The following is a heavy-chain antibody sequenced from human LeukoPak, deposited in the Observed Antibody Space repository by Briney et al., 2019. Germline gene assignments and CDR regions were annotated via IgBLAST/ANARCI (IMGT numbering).Heavy chain of an antibody. CDR3: ARLASGELPPYWYFDL. CDR2: IYHSGRT. J-gene: IGHJ2*01. V-gene: IGHV4-59*08. Sequence: SGTLSLTCTVSGGSISGYYWCWVRQPPGKGQDLLGYIYHSGRTHYNASLKRRATISVDTSKNQLSLELSSVTAADTALYYCARLASGELPPYWYFDLWGRGAPVTVSS. D-gene: IGHD7-27*01. CDR1: GGSISGYY.